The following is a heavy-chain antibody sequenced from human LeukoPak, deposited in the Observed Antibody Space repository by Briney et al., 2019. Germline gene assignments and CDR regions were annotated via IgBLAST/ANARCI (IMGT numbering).Heavy chain of an antibody. CDR2: ISGSGGST. CDR1: GFTFSSYA. V-gene: IGHV3-23*01. J-gene: IGHJ4*02. D-gene: IGHD3-22*01. Sequence: GGSLRLSCAASGFTFSSYAMSWVRQAPGKGLEWVSAISGSGGSTYYADSVKGRFTISRDNSKNTLYLQMNSLRAEDTAVYYCAKGSLRHDSSGYQIIDYWGQGTLVTVSS. CDR3: AKGSLRHDSSGYQIIDY.